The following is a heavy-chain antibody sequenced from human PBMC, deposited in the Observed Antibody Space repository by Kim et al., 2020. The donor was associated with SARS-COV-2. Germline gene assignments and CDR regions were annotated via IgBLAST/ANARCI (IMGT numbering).Heavy chain of an antibody. J-gene: IGHJ5*01. CDR1: GGSISRSNSH. D-gene: IGHD1-1*01. CDR3: ARLEMTGIVGWGAFDS. Sequence: SETLSLTCTVSGGSISRSNSHWGWIRQPPGKGLVWIGSVYYSGSTFYNLSLKSRVTISVYTTENQLTLNLTSVTAADTAVCSCARLEMTGIVGWGAFDS. V-gene: IGHV4-39*01. CDR2: VYYSGST.